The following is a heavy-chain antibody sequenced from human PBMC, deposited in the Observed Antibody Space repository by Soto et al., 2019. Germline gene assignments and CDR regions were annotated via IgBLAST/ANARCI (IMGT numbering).Heavy chain of an antibody. D-gene: IGHD4-17*01. CDR3: ARSLEGTTVTNCFDP. CDR2: ITPVLGTA. V-gene: IGHV1-69*01. J-gene: IGHJ5*02. Sequence: QVQLVQSGAEVKMPGSSVKVSCKASADTFNSYSLSWLRQAPGQRLEWMGGITPVLGTADYAQSLEDRVTITADALTSTVYMELSSLRSDATAVYYCARSLEGTTVTNCFDPWGQGALVTVSS. CDR1: ADTFNSYS.